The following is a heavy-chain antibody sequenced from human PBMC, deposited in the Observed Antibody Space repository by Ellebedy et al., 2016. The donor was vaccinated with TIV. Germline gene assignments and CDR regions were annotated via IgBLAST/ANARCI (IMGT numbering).Heavy chain of an antibody. V-gene: IGHV5-51*01. CDR3: ARPIDSSGWYNWFDP. Sequence: GESLKISCKGSGYSFTSYWIGWVRQMPGKGLEWMGIIYPGDSDTRYSPSFQGQVTISADKSISTAYLQWSSLKASDTAMYYCARPIDSSGWYNWFDPWGQGTLVTVSS. CDR2: IYPGDSDT. CDR1: GYSFTSYW. D-gene: IGHD3-22*01. J-gene: IGHJ5*02.